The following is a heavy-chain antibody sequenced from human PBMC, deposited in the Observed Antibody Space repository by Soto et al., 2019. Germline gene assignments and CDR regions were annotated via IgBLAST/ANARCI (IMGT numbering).Heavy chain of an antibody. D-gene: IGHD3-9*01. CDR2: ISGSGGST. Sequence: GGSLRLSCAASGFTFSSYAMSWVRQAPGKGLEWVSAISGSGGSTYYADSVKGRFTISRDNSKNTLYLQMNSLRAEDTAVYYCAKDETGAGSPGAYDILTDWGWFDPWGQGTLVTVSS. CDR1: GFTFSSYA. CDR3: AKDETGAGSPGAYDILTDWGWFDP. J-gene: IGHJ5*02. V-gene: IGHV3-23*01.